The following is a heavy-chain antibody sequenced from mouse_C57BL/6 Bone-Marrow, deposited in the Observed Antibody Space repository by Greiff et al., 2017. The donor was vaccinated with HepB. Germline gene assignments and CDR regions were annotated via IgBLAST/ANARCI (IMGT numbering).Heavy chain of an antibody. D-gene: IGHD1-1*01. CDR1: GFTFSDYY. Sequence: EVHLVESEGGLVQPGSSMKLSCTASGFTFSDYYMAWVRQVPEKGLEWVANINYDGSSTYYLDSLKSRFIISRDNAKNILYLQMSSLKSEDTATYYCARGTVERSYYFDYWGQGTTLTVSS. J-gene: IGHJ2*01. CDR2: INYDGSST. V-gene: IGHV5-16*01. CDR3: ARGTVERSYYFDY.